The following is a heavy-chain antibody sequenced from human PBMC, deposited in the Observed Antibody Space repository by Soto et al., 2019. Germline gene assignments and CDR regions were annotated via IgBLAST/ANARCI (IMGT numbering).Heavy chain of an antibody. CDR3: ARIIVVGGYMDV. CDR2: IFSNDEK. Sequence: SGPTLVNPTETLTLTCTVSGFSLSNARMGVSWILQPPGKALEWLTHIFSNDEKSYSTSLKSRLTISKDTSKSQVVLTMTNMDPVDTATYYCARIIVVGGYMDVWGKGTTVTVSS. V-gene: IGHV2-26*01. CDR1: GFSLSNARMG. D-gene: IGHD2-15*01. J-gene: IGHJ6*03.